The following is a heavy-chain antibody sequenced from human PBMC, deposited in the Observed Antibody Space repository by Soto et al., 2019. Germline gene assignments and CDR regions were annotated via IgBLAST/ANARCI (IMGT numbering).Heavy chain of an antibody. CDR3: ARFGGGMDV. Sequence: QVQLQESGPGLVKPSGTLSLTCAVSGGSISGINWWYWVRQPPGKGLEWIGEIYHSGSTHYNPSLESRVTISVDKAKKQFSLNLSSVTAADTAVYYCARFGGGMDVWGQGTTVTVSS. CDR2: IYHSGST. D-gene: IGHD3-10*01. J-gene: IGHJ6*02. CDR1: GGSISGINW. V-gene: IGHV4-4*02.